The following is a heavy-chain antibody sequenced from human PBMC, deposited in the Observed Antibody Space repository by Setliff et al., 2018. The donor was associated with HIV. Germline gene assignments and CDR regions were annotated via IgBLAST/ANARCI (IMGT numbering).Heavy chain of an antibody. Sequence: PSETLSLTCAVYGGSFSDYYWSWIRQPPGKGLEWIGYIYYSGRTYYNPSLKSRVTISVDTSKNQFSLKLSSVTAADTAVYYCASRGIVVVTMSMPDEFFVHWGHGTLVTVSS. J-gene: IGHJ1*01. CDR3: ASRGIVVVTMSMPDEFFVH. CDR2: IYYSGRT. D-gene: IGHD2-21*02. CDR1: GGSFSDYY. V-gene: IGHV4-34*01.